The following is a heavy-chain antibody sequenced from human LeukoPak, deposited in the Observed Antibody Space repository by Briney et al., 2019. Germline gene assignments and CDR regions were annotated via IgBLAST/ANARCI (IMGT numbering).Heavy chain of an antibody. J-gene: IGHJ4*02. D-gene: IGHD6-13*01. CDR2: IYSGGST. CDR3: ARVARGSSSWYVSLLSLWFDY. V-gene: IGHV3-66*01. Sequence: PGGSLRLSCAASGFTFSSYAMNWVRQAPGKGLEWVSVIYSGGSTYYAGSVKGRFTISRDNSKNTLYLQMNSLRAEDTAVYYCARVARGSSSWYVSLLSLWFDYWGQGTLVTVSS. CDR1: GFTFSSYA.